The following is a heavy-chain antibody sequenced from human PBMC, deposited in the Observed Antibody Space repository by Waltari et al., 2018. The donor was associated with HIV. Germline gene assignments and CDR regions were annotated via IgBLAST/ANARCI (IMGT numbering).Heavy chain of an antibody. CDR2: GSDK. V-gene: IGHV3-7*01. J-gene: IGHJ4*02. CDR3: ARLTAIGYFDY. D-gene: IGHD2-21*02. Sequence: GSDKSYVDSGKGRFTISRDNAKKSLYLQMNSLRAEDTAVYYCARLTAIGYFDYWGQGTLVTVSS.